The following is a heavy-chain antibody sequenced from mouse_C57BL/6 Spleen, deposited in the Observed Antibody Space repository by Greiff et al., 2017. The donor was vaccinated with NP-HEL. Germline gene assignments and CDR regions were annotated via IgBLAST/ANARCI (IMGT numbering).Heavy chain of an antibody. CDR1: GFTFSDYG. V-gene: IGHV5-17*01. Sequence: EVQRVESGGGLVKPGGSLKLSCAASGFTFSDYGMHWVRQAPEKGLVWVAYISSGSSTIYYADKVKGRVTLSRDNAKNTLFLQMTSLRSEDTAMYYCARRDYYGSSYYFDYWGQGTTLTVSS. D-gene: IGHD1-1*01. CDR2: ISSGSSTI. CDR3: ARRDYYGSSYYFDY. J-gene: IGHJ2*01.